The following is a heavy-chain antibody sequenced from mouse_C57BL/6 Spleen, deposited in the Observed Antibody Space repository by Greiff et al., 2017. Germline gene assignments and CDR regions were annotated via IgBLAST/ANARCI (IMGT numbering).Heavy chain of an antibody. Sequence: QVQLQQSGAELVKPGASGKVSCKASGYTFTSYWMHWVKQRPGQGLEWIGRIHPSDSDTNYNQKFKGKATLTVDKSSSTAYMQLSSLTSEDSAVYYCAIGDLYYYGSSPHYYAMDYWGQGTSVTVSS. V-gene: IGHV1-74*01. D-gene: IGHD1-1*01. CDR2: IHPSDSDT. CDR1: GYTFTSYW. CDR3: AIGDLYYYGSSPHYYAMDY. J-gene: IGHJ4*01.